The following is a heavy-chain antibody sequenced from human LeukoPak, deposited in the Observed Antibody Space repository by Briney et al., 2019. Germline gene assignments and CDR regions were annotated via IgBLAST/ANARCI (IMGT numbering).Heavy chain of an antibody. CDR2: INPNSGGT. D-gene: IGHD3-22*01. CDR3: TSGGFDSSGYYYLDY. J-gene: IGHJ4*02. V-gene: IGHV1-2*02. Sequence: ASVKVSCKASGYTLTGYCMHWVRQAPGQGLEWMGWINPNSGGTNYAQKFQGRVTMTRDTSISTAYMELSRLRSDDTAVYYCTSGGFDSSGYYYLDYWGQGTLVTVSS. CDR1: GYTLTGYC.